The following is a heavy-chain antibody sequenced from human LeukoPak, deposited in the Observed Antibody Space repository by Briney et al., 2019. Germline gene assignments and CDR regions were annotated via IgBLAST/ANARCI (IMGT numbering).Heavy chain of an antibody. CDR3: ARVPLYYGSGSYFDY. CDR2: INHSGST. CDR1: GGSFSGYY. Sequence: SETLSLTCAVYGGSFSGYYWSWIRQPPGKGLEWIGEINHSGSTNYNPSLKSRVTISVDTSKNQFSLKLSSVTAADTAVYYCARVPLYYGSGSYFDYWGQGTLVTVSS. J-gene: IGHJ4*02. D-gene: IGHD3-10*01. V-gene: IGHV4-34*01.